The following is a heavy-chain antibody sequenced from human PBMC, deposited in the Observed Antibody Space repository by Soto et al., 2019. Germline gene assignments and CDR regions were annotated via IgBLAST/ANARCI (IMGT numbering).Heavy chain of an antibody. V-gene: IGHV1-58*01. D-gene: IGHD1-26*01. Sequence: GASVKVSCKASGFTFTSSAVQWVRQARGQRLEWMGWIVVGSGNTNYAQKFQERVTITRDMSTSTAYMELSSLRSEDTAVYYCAAAEKGDPMDVWGQGTTVTVSS. CDR1: GFTFTSSA. CDR2: IVVGSGNT. CDR3: AAAEKGDPMDV. J-gene: IGHJ6*02.